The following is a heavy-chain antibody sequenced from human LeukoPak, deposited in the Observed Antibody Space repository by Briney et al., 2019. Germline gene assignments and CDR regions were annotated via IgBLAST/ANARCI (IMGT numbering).Heavy chain of an antibody. Sequence: PGGSLRLSCAASGFTFSSYGMHWARQSPGKGLEWVAVTWYDGSKTYYADSVKGRFTSSRDNSKNTMYLKMNSLRAEDTAVYYCARDPRGIAVAGTLDYWGQGTQVTVSS. CDR2: TWYDGSKT. J-gene: IGHJ4*02. V-gene: IGHV3-33*01. CDR3: ARDPRGIAVAGTLDY. CDR1: GFTFSSYG. D-gene: IGHD6-19*01.